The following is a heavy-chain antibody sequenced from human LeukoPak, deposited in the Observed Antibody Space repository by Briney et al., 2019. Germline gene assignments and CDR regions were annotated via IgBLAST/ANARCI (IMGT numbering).Heavy chain of an antibody. V-gene: IGHV3-9*01. D-gene: IGHD3-16*01. J-gene: IGHJ3*02. Sequence: PGGSLRLSCAASGFTFSSQWMSWVRQAPGKGLEWVSGISWNSGSIGYADSVKGRFTISRDNTKNSLYLQMNSLRAEDTALYYCARDFRCLGEFDAFDIWGQGTMVTVSS. CDR3: ARDFRCLGEFDAFDI. CDR2: ISWNSGSI. CDR1: GFTFSSQW.